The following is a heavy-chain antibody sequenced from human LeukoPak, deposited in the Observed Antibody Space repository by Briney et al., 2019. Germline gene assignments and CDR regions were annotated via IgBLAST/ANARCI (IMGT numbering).Heavy chain of an antibody. D-gene: IGHD5-12*01. V-gene: IGHV4-34*01. J-gene: IGHJ4*02. CDR2: INHSGST. CDR1: GGSFSGYY. Sequence: ETLSLTCAVYGGSFSGYYWSWIRQPPGKGLEWIGEINHSGSTNYNTSLKSRVTISVDTSKNQFSLKMSSVTAADTAVYYCARDAWGYSGYDFDYWGQGTLVTVSS. CDR3: ARDAWGYSGYDFDY.